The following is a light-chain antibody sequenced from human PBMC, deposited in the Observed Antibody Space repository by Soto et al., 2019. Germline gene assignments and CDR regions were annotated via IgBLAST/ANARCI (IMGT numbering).Light chain of an antibody. J-gene: IGLJ1*01. CDR3: SSYASSSTDV. CDR2: DVS. CDR1: SSDVGGYNY. V-gene: IGLV2-14*01. Sequence: QSALTQPASVSGSPGQSITISCTGTSSDVGGYNYVSCYQQHPGTAPKLMIYDVSNRPSGVSNRFSGSKSGNTASLTSSGLQAEDEADYYCSSYASSSTDVFGTGTKLTVL.